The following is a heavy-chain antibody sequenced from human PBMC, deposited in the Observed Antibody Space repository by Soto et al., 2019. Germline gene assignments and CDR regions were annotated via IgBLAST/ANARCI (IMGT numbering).Heavy chain of an antibody. CDR3: AHRRPGAYPFDY. Sequence: QITLKESGPTLVKPTQTLTLTCSFSGFSLSTNGVGVGWIRQPPGKALEWLALVYWDDDKRYNPSLMSRLIIAKDTSKNQVVLIMTNMDPVDTGTYYCAHRRPGAYPFDYWGQGTLVTVSS. D-gene: IGHD4-17*01. J-gene: IGHJ4*02. V-gene: IGHV2-5*02. CDR2: VYWDDDK. CDR1: GFSLSTNGVG.